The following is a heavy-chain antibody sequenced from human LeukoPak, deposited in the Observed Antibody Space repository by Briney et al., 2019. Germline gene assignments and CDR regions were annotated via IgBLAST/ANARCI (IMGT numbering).Heavy chain of an antibody. V-gene: IGHV4-34*01. CDR1: GGSFSGYY. D-gene: IGHD2-15*01. CDR3: ARRYIVVVVAATTNWFDP. Sequence: SETLSLTCAVYGGSFSGYYWSWIRQPPGKGLEWIGEISHSGSTNYNPSLKSRVTISVDTSKNQFSLKLSSVTAADTAVYYCARRYIVVVVAATTNWFDPWGQGTLVTVSS. CDR2: ISHSGST. J-gene: IGHJ5*02.